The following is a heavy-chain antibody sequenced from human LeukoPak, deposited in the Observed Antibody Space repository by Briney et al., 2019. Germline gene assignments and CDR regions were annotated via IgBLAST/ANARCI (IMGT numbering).Heavy chain of an antibody. CDR2: IIPIFGTA. J-gene: IGHJ4*02. CDR1: GGTFSSYA. CDR3: AREWDYYDSSGYIPRTLGVDY. Sequence: GASVKVSCKASGGTFSSYAISWVRQAPGQGLEWMGGIIPIFGTANYAQKFQGRVTITADESTSTAYMELSSLRSEDTAVYYCAREWDYYDSSGYIPRTLGVDYWGQGTLVTVSS. V-gene: IGHV1-69*13. D-gene: IGHD3-22*01.